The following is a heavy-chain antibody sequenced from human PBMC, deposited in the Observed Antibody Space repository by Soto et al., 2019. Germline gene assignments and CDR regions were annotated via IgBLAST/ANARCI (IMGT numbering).Heavy chain of an antibody. V-gene: IGHV3-30-3*01. Sequence: QVQLVESGGGVVQPGRSLRLSCAASGFTFSSYAMHWVRQAPGKGLEWVAVISYDGSNKYYADSVKGRFTISRDNSKNTLYLKRTGLRPEDTAVYYCAGEGRHVYYGMDAGGQGTTVTV. CDR2: ISYDGSNK. D-gene: IGHD3-10*02. J-gene: IGHJ6*02. CDR1: GFTFSSYA. CDR3: AGEGRHVYYGMDA.